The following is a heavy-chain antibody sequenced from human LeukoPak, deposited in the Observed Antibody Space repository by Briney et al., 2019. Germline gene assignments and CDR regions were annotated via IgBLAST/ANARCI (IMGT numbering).Heavy chain of an antibody. Sequence: GGSLRLSCAASGFTFSSYAMSWVRQAPGKGLEWVSAISGSGGSTYYADSVKGRFTISRDNSKNTLYLQMNSLRAEDTAVYYCAKDKVAVVITTRLDYWGQGTLVTVSS. V-gene: IGHV3-23*01. J-gene: IGHJ4*02. CDR3: AKDKVAVVITTRLDY. CDR2: ISGSGGST. D-gene: IGHD3-22*01. CDR1: GFTFSSYA.